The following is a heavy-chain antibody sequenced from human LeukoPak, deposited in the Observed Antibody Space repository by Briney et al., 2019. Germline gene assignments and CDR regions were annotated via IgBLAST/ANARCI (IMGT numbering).Heavy chain of an antibody. V-gene: IGHV1-18*01. CDR3: ARDKAVTTERTQYFHH. J-gene: IGHJ1*01. D-gene: IGHD4-11*01. Sequence: ASVKVSCKASGYTFTNYGVSWVRQAPGQGLEWMGWISAYNGYTNYAQKFQFRVTMTTDTSTSTAYMELRGLTSDDTAVYYCARDKAVTTERTQYFHHWGQGTLVTVSS. CDR1: GYTFTNYG. CDR2: ISAYNGYT.